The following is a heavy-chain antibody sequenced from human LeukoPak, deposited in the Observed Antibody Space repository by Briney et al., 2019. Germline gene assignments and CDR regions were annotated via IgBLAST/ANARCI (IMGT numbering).Heavy chain of an antibody. CDR1: GYTFTGYY. V-gene: IGHV1-2*02. J-gene: IGHJ6*02. CDR3: ARAVEWLPPYGMDV. D-gene: IGHD3-3*01. CDR2: INPNSGGT. Sequence: ASVKVSCKASGYTFTGYYMHWVRQAPGQGLEWMGWINPNSGGTNYAQKFQGRVTMTRDTSISTAYMELSRLRSDDTAVYYCARAVEWLPPYGMDVWGQGTTVTVSS.